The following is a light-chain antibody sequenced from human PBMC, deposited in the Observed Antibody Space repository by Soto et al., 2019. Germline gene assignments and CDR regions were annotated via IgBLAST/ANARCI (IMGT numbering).Light chain of an antibody. J-gene: IGLJ3*02. CDR2: DVS. CDR1: SSDVGTYNF. Sequence: QSALTQPASVSGSPGQSITISCTGTSSDVGTYNFVSWYQQHPGKVPKLMIYDVSNRPSGVSNRFSGSKSGNTASLTISGLQAEDEADYYCSSFTSSTTPWVFGGGTQLTVL. CDR3: SSFTSSTTPWV. V-gene: IGLV2-14*03.